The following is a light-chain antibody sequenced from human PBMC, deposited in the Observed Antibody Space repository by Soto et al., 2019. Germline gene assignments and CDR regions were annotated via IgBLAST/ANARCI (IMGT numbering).Light chain of an antibody. J-gene: IGLJ2*01. Sequence: QSVLTQPPSASGTPGQSVTISCSGSSSNIGSNSVYWYQQLPGAAPKLMIYEVSNRPSGVSNRFSGSKFGNTASLTISGLQAEDEADYYCSSYTRSNTLVIFGGGTKVTVL. CDR3: SSYTRSNTLVI. CDR2: EVS. CDR1: SSNIGSNS. V-gene: IGLV1-44*01.